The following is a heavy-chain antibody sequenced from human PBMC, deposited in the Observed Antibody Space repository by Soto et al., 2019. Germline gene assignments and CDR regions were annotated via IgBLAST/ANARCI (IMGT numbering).Heavy chain of an antibody. CDR1: GYTCPIYG. D-gene: IGHD3-22*01. Sequence: QVQLVPSGAEVKHPGASVTVSCTSSGYTCPIYGISWVRQAPGQELEWMGWSSAYNGNTNYAQKLQGRVTMTADTSTSTAYMELRSRRSDDTAVYYRARDQHVYYYDSSGYPKGGFDYWGQGTLVTVSS. V-gene: IGHV1-18*01. CDR3: ARDQHVYYYDSSGYPKGGFDY. CDR2: SSAYNGNT. J-gene: IGHJ4*02.